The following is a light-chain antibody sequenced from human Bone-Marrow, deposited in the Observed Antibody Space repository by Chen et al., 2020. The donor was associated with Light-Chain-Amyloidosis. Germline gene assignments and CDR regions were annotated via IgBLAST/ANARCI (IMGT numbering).Light chain of an antibody. CDR1: SSGGGGDNH. J-gene: IGLJ1*01. CDR3: SSYTVTNTLV. CDR2: EVT. Sequence: QSALTQPASVSGSPGQSITISCTGTSSGGGGDNHVSWYQQHPDKAPKLKSYEVTNRPSWVPDRFSGSKSDNTASLTISGLQTEDDADYFCSSYTVTNTLVFGSGTRVTVL. V-gene: IGLV2-14*01.